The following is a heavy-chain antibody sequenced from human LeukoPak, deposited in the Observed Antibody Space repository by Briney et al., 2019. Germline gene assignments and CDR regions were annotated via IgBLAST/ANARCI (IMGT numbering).Heavy chain of an antibody. Sequence: SETLSLTCAVYGGSFSGYYWSWIRQPPGKGLEWIGEINHSGSTNYNPSLKSRVTISVDTSKNQFSLKLSSVTAADTAVYYCARALLLWFGELYYFDYWGQGTLVTVSS. CDR3: ARALLLWFGELYYFDY. V-gene: IGHV4-34*01. CDR2: INHSGST. D-gene: IGHD3-10*01. CDR1: GGSFSGYY. J-gene: IGHJ4*02.